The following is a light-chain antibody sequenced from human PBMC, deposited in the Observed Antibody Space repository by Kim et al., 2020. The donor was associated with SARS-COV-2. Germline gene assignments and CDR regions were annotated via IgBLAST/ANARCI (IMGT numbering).Light chain of an antibody. CDR1: KLGDKY. CDR2: QDS. J-gene: IGLJ2*01. V-gene: IGLV3-1*01. Sequence: SYELTQPPSVSVSPGQTASITCSGDKLGDKYACWYQQKPGQSPVVVIYQDSKRPSGIPERFSGSNYGNTATLTISGTQAMDEADYYCKAWDSRVVFGGGT. CDR3: KAWDSRVV.